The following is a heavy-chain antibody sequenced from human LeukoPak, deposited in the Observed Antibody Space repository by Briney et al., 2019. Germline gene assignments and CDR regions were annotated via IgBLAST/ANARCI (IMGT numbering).Heavy chain of an antibody. D-gene: IGHD3-9*01. CDR3: ATYYDILTGYFYFDY. CDR1: GYTLTELS. CDR2: FDPEDGET. J-gene: IGHJ4*02. Sequence: ASVKVSCKVSGYTLTELSMHWVRQAPGKGLEWMGGFDPEDGETIYAQKFQGRVTMTEDTSTDTAYMGLSSLRSEDTAVYYCATYYDILTGYFYFDYWGQGTLVTVSS. V-gene: IGHV1-24*01.